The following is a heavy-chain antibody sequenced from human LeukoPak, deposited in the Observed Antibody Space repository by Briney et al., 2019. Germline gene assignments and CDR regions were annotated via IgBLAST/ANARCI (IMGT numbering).Heavy chain of an antibody. CDR1: GFTFSSYA. J-gene: IGHJ3*02. D-gene: IGHD2-2*01. CDR3: AKFGQSPGSGTSHWDDAFDI. V-gene: IGHV3-23*01. Sequence: GGSLRLSCAASGFTFSSYAMSWVRQAPGKGLEWVSAISGSGGSTYYADSVKGRFTISRDNSKNTLYLQMNSLRAEDTAVYYCAKFGQSPGSGTSHWDDAFDIWGQGTMVTVSS. CDR2: ISGSGGST.